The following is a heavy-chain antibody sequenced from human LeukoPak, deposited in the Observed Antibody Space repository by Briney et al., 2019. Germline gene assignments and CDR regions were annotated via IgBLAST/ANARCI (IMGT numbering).Heavy chain of an antibody. D-gene: IGHD4-17*01. V-gene: IGHV1-18*01. J-gene: IGHJ4*02. CDR1: GYTFTSYG. Sequence: ASVKVSCKASGYTFTSYGISWVRQAPGQGLEWMGWISAYNGNTNYAQKLQGRVTMTTDTSTSTAYMELRSLRSDDTAVYYCARDEYHDCGDYWAPGYWGQGTLVTVSS. CDR2: ISAYNGNT. CDR3: ARDEYHDCGDYWAPGY.